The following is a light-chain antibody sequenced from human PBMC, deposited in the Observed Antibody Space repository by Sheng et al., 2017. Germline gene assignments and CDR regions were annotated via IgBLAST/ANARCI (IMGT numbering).Light chain of an antibody. V-gene: IGKV1D-13*01. CDR2: DAS. CDR3: QQFNNYPIT. Sequence: ATQLTQSPSSLSPSVGDRVTITCRTSQGINSALAWYQQRPGKAPKLLIYDASSLVSGVPSRFSGSGSGTDFTLTISSLQPEDFATYYCQQFNNYPITFGQGTRLEIK. J-gene: IGKJ5*01. CDR1: QGINSA.